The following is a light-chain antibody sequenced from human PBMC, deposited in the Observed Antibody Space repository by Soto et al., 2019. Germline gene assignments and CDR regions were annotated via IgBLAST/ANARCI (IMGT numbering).Light chain of an antibody. Sequence: DIQMTQSPSTVSAYVGDSVTITCRASQSITTWLAWYQQRPGKAPKLLIYDTSSLETGVPSRFSGSRSATHFTLTISRLQPDDFATYYCQYYSDYSWTFGQGTKVDIK. CDR3: QYYSDYSWT. V-gene: IGKV1-5*01. CDR1: QSITTW. J-gene: IGKJ1*01. CDR2: DTS.